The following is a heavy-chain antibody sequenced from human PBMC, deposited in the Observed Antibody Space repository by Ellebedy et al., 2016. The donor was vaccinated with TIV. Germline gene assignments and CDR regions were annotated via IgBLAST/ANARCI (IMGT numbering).Heavy chain of an antibody. CDR3: AKGTTSYSSGWETYYYYGMDV. CDR2: ISGDGGST. J-gene: IGHJ6*02. Sequence: GGSLRLSCAASGFTFDDYAMHWVRQAPGKGLEWVSLISGDGGSTYYADSVKGRFTISRDNSKNSLYLQMNSLRTEDTALYYCAKGTTSYSSGWETYYYYGMDVWGQGTTVTVSS. D-gene: IGHD6-19*01. V-gene: IGHV3-43*02. CDR1: GFTFDDYA.